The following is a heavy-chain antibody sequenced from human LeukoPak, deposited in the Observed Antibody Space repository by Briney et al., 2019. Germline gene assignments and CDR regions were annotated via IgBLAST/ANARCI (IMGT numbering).Heavy chain of an antibody. Sequence: PSETLSLTCTVSGGSISSSSYYWGWIRQPPGKGLEWMGSIYDSGSTYYNPSLKSRVTISVDTSKNQFSLKLSSVTAADTAVYYCARAAYYDFWSGYWNWFDPWGQGTLVTVSS. D-gene: IGHD3-3*01. V-gene: IGHV4-39*07. CDR3: ARAAYYDFWSGYWNWFDP. J-gene: IGHJ5*02. CDR2: IYDSGST. CDR1: GGSISSSSYY.